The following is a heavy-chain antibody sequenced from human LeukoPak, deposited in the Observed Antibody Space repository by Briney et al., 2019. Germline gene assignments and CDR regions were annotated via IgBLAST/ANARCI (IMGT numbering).Heavy chain of an antibody. V-gene: IGHV3-23*01. CDR3: AKGAVVVAASFDY. CDR2: IRGSGGST. J-gene: IGHJ4*02. Sequence: GGSLGHSCAASGFTFSSYAMSRVRQAPGKGLEWVSAIRGSGGSTYDADSVKGRFTISRDNSKNTLYLQMNSLRAEDTAVYYCAKGAVVVAASFDYWGQGTLVTVSS. CDR1: GFTFSSYA. D-gene: IGHD2-15*01.